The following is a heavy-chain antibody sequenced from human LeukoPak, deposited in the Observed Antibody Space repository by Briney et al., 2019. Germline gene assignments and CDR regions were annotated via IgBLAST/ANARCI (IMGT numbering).Heavy chain of an antibody. J-gene: IGHJ4*02. D-gene: IGHD5-12*01. CDR2: ISAYNGNT. CDR3: AREITLTGYKYGLGFNY. Sequence: ASVKVSCKASGYTFTSYGISWVRQAPGQGLEWMGWISAYNGNTNYAQKLQGRVTMTTDTSTSTAYMELRSLRSDDTAVYYCAREITLTGYKYGLGFNYWGQGTLVTVSS. V-gene: IGHV1-18*01. CDR1: GYTFTSYG.